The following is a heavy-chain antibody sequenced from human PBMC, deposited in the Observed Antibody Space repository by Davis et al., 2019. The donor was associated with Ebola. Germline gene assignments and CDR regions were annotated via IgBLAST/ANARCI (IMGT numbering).Heavy chain of an antibody. CDR1: GDSLSSNTAA. CDR3: ARDRTYDQGYDY. J-gene: IGHJ4*02. D-gene: IGHD3-22*01. Sequence: QSPSLTRAIPGDSLSSNTAAWNWITQSPSRGLEWLGRTYYRSKWFFDYAVSVKSRMTINSDTSKNQFSLQLSSVTPEDTAVYYCARDRTYDQGYDYWGQGILVTVSS. V-gene: IGHV6-1*01. CDR2: TYYRSKWFF.